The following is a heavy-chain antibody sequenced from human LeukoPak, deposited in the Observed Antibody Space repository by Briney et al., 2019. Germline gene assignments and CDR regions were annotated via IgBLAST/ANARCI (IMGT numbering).Heavy chain of an antibody. CDR2: ISSSGSTI. CDR1: GGSISSYY. Sequence: LSLTCTVSGGSISSYYWSWIRQAPGKGLEWVSYISSSGSTIYYADSVKGRFTISRDNAKNSLYLQMNSLRAEDTAVYYCARGNHYDFWSGYSVWFDPWGQGTLVTVSS. J-gene: IGHJ5*02. CDR3: ARGNHYDFWSGYSVWFDP. V-gene: IGHV3-11*01. D-gene: IGHD3-3*01.